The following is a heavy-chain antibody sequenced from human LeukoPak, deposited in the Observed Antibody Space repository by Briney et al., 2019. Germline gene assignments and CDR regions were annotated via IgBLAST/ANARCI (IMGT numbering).Heavy chain of an antibody. CDR1: GFNVRYTC. CDR3: AKAGQSTMVRGAIVMYHFDS. J-gene: IGHJ4*02. D-gene: IGHD3-10*01. CDR2: IYSNSGT. V-gene: IGHV3-66*01. Sequence: GGSLRLSCAASGFNVRYTCMAWARQAPGKGLEWVSIIYSNSGTYYRDSVHGRFTISRDYSSNTVSLQMDSLRVDDTAIYYCAKAGQSTMVRGAIVMYHFDSWGQGTLVSVSS.